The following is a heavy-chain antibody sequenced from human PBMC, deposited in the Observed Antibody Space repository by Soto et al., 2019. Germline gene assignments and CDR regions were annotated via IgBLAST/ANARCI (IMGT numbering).Heavy chain of an antibody. CDR2: IIPILGIA. J-gene: IGHJ6*03. CDR3: ARVNKYQLLQPTNYYYYYYMDV. V-gene: IGHV1-69*02. D-gene: IGHD2-2*01. CDR1: GGTFSSYT. Sequence: ASVKVSCKASGGTFSSYTISWVRQAPGQGLEWMGRIIPILGIANYAQKFQGRVTITADKSTSTAYMELSSLRSEDTAVYYCARVNKYQLLQPTNYYYYYYMDVWGKGTTVTVSS.